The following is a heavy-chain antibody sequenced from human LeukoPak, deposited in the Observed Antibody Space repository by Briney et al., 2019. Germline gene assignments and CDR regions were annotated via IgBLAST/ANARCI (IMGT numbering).Heavy chain of an antibody. D-gene: IGHD3-16*01. Sequence: GGSLRLSCAASGFTFSSYGMHWVRQASGKGLEWVAVISYDGSNKYYADSVKGRFTISRDNSKNTLYLQMNSLRAEDTAVYYCAKLRFGWREAFDIWGQGTMVSVSS. CDR2: ISYDGSNK. V-gene: IGHV3-30*18. J-gene: IGHJ3*02. CDR1: GFTFSSYG. CDR3: AKLRFGWREAFDI.